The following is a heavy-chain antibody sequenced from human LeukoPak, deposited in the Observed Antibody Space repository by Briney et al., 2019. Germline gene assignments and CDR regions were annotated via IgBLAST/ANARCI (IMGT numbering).Heavy chain of an antibody. V-gene: IGHV3-23*01. CDR3: AKDLGGYGDYVWYFDY. CDR2: ISGSGGST. CDR1: GFTFSSYA. J-gene: IGHJ4*02. Sequence: GGSLRLSCAASGFTFSSYAMSWVRQAPGKGLEWVSAISGSGGSTYYADSVKGRFTISRDNSKNTLYLQMNSLRAEDTAVYYCAKDLGGYGDYVWYFDYWGQGTLVTVSS. D-gene: IGHD4-17*01.